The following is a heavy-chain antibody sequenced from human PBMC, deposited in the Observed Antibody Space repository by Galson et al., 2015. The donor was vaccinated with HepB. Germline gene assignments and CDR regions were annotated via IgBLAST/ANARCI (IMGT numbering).Heavy chain of an antibody. J-gene: IGHJ6*01. CDR1: GGSFSSYH. CDR2: ITQSGGA. Sequence: ETLSLTCGVFGGSFSSYHWTWIRQSPTKGLEWIGEITQSGGAHSNPSLKSRVLISMDTSKNQFSLEVRSVTAADTAVYYCARGKGRQVLLDYHYYGMDVWGQGTTVSVSS. D-gene: IGHD3-3*01. CDR3: ARGKGRQVLLDYHYYGMDV. V-gene: IGHV4-34*01.